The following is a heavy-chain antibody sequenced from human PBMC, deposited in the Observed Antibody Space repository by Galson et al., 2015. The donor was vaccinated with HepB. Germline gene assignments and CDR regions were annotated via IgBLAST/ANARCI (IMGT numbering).Heavy chain of an antibody. V-gene: IGHV1-18*04. CDR2: ISGYNGDT. CDR1: GYAFTTYG. Sequence: SVKVSCKASGYAFTTYGICWVRQVPGQGLEWMGWISGYNGDTKYTQSLQGRVTMTTDTSTNTAYMELRSLRSDDTAVYYCARGPLSSSSVWGFDPWGQGTLVTVSS. J-gene: IGHJ5*02. CDR3: ARGPLSSSSVWGFDP. D-gene: IGHD6-19*01.